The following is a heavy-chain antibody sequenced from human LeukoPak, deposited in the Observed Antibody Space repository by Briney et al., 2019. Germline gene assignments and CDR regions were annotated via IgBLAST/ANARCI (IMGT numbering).Heavy chain of an antibody. Sequence: SETLSFTSTGSGGSVSSYFWSWIRQPPGKGLECIGYIYFPGSTKYIPSLKSRVTISLATSKNQFSLKLNSVTAADTAVYYCARSERGYSYGWYDYWGQGTLVTVSS. J-gene: IGHJ4*02. CDR1: GGSVSSYF. CDR2: IYFPGST. V-gene: IGHV4-59*02. CDR3: ARSERGYSYGWYDY. D-gene: IGHD5-18*01.